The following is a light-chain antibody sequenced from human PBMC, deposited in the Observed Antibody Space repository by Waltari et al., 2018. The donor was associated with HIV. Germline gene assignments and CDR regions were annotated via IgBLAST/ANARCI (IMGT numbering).Light chain of an antibody. CDR1: SSNIGAQYA. Sequence: QSVLTQPPSVSGAPGQRVTIPCTGSSSNIGAQYAVHWSQQLPGTAPKVLIYGNRERPEGVPDRFTRSKAGTSAYLVISDLQAEDEANYYCQSYDSSLSAWVFGGGTKLTV. V-gene: IGLV1-40*01. J-gene: IGLJ3*02. CDR3: QSYDSSLSAWV. CDR2: GNR.